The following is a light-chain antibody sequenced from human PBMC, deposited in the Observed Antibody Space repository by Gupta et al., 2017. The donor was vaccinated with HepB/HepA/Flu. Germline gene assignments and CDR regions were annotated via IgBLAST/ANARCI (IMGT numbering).Light chain of an antibody. CDR2: GAS. J-gene: IGKJ1*01. Sequence: ESLLTQYPGTLSLSPGERATLSCRASQSVGSSYLAWYQQKPDQAPRLLIYGASSRATGIPDWFGGSGSGKVFTPTISRQDPEDFAVYYYQQYGRSPWTFGQGTKVEVK. CDR3: QQYGRSPWT. CDR1: QSVGSSY. V-gene: IGKV3-20*01.